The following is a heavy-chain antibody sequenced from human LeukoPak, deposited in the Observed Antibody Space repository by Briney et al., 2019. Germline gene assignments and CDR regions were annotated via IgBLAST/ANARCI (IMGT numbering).Heavy chain of an antibody. CDR1: GFTVSNNY. D-gene: IGHD6-19*01. J-gene: IGHJ4*02. CDR3: ARDSNGPAF. V-gene: IGHV3-53*01. CDR2: IYSGGGT. Sequence: GGSLRLSRAASGFTVSNNYMSWVRQAPGKGLEWVSVIYSGGGTFYSEFVKGRFTISRDYSKNTLYLQMNSLRADDTAVYYCARDSNGPAFWGQGTLVTVSS.